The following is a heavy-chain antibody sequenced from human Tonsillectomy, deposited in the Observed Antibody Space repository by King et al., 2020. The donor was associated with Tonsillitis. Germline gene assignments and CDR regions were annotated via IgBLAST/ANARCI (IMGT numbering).Heavy chain of an antibody. CDR1: GFSFSSYG. J-gene: IGHJ4*02. D-gene: IGHD6-19*01. CDR3: ARGRLYSGGWGIDY. CDR2: ISFDGSRI. Sequence: VQLVESGGGVVQPGRSLRLSCAASGFSFSSYGMHWVRQAPGKGLEWVAVISFDGSRINYADSVKGRFTISRDNSNSTLYLHMNSLRAEDTAVFYCARGRLYSGGWGIDYWGQGARRTVSS. V-gene: IGHV3-30*19.